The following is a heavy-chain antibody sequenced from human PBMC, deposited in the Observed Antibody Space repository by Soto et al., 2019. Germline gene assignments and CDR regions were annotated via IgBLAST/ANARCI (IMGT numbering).Heavy chain of an antibody. CDR2: IYSGGST. Sequence: EVQLVETGGGLIQPGGSLRLSCAASGFTVSSNYMSWVSQAQGKGLEWVSVIYSGGSTYYADSVRGRFTISRDNSKNTLYLQMKSLRAEDTAVYYCARDPPATRHGMDVWGQGATVTVSS. CDR1: GFTVSSNY. CDR3: ARDPPATRHGMDV. J-gene: IGHJ6*02. V-gene: IGHV3-53*02.